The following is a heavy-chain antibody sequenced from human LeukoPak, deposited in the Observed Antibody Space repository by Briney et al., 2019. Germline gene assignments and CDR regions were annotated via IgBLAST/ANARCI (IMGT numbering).Heavy chain of an antibody. V-gene: IGHV4-59*12. CDR2: IYYSGST. CDR3: ARVTYGTGDYYRFDP. CDR1: GGSISSNY. Sequence: SETLSLTCSVSGGSISSNYWSWIRQPPGKGLEWIGYIYYSGSTSYNPSLKSRVTISVDTSKNQFSLKLNSVTVADTAVYYCARVTYGTGDYYRFDPWGQGTLVTVSS. D-gene: IGHD3-3*01. J-gene: IGHJ5*02.